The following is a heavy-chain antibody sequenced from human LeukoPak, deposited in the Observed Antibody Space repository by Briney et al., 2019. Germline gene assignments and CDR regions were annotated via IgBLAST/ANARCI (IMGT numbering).Heavy chain of an antibody. CDR2: ISYDGSNE. CDR1: GFTFSSYG. J-gene: IGHJ4*02. Sequence: GGSLRLSCAASGFTFSSYGMHWVRQAPGKGLEWVAVISYDGSNEYYADSVKGRFTISRDNSKNTLYLQMNSLRAEDTAVYYCAKDYGGPDYWGQGTLVTVSS. V-gene: IGHV3-30*18. D-gene: IGHD3-10*01. CDR3: AKDYGGPDY.